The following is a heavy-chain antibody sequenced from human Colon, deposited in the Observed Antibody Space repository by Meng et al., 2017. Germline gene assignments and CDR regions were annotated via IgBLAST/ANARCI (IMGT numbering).Heavy chain of an antibody. CDR1: GISISSATY. Sequence: QVQLQESGPGLVKPSGTLSLTCAVSGISISSATYWSWVRQPPGKGLEWIGESYHSGSVDYNPSLKSRLTMSLDTSRYQVSLRMTSVTAADTAIYYCARGQSSHDNRAFDIWGQGTMVTVSS. J-gene: IGHJ3*02. CDR2: SYHSGSV. V-gene: IGHV4-4*02. D-gene: IGHD3-22*01. CDR3: ARGQSSHDNRAFDI.